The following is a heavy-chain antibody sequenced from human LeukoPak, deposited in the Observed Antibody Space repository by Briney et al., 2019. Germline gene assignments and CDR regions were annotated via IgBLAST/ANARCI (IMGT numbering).Heavy chain of an antibody. CDR1: GGSISSSNW. Sequence: SETLSLTCTVSGGSISSSNWWSWVRQPPGKGLEWIGEIYHSGSTNYNPSLKSRVTISVDKSKNQFSLKLSSVTAADTAVYYCARDPRGSGYNWFDPWGQGTLVTVSS. D-gene: IGHD3-10*01. V-gene: IGHV4-4*02. J-gene: IGHJ5*02. CDR2: IYHSGST. CDR3: ARDPRGSGYNWFDP.